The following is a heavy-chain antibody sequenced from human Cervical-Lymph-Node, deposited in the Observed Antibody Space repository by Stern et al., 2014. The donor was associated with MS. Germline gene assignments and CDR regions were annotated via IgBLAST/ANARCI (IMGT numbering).Heavy chain of an antibody. V-gene: IGHV1-69*06. CDR2: IIPMFGPA. Sequence: VQLVESGAEVKKPGSSVKVSCKASGGTFNNHGISWVRQARGQGLEWMGGIIPMFGPANHARSVQGRVTITADKSQSTVHMDMSRLTYEDTAMYYCANRDMGYTYGRHDYWGQGTPVTVS. J-gene: IGHJ4*02. D-gene: IGHD5-12*01. CDR1: GGTFNNHG. CDR3: ANRDMGYTYGRHDY.